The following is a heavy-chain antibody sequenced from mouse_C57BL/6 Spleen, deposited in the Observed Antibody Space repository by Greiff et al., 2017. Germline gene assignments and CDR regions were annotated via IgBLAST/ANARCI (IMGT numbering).Heavy chain of an antibody. CDR3: TRGTGSTRNYAMDY. V-gene: IGHV5-9-1*02. D-gene: IGHD1-1*01. CDR1: GFTFSSYA. Sequence: EVQVVESGEGLVKPGGSLKLSCAASGFTFSSYAMSWVRQTPEKRLEWVAYISSGGDYIYYADTVKGRFTISRDNARNTLYLQMSSLKSEDTAMYYCTRGTGSTRNYAMDYWGQGTSVTVSS. J-gene: IGHJ4*01. CDR2: ISSGGDYI.